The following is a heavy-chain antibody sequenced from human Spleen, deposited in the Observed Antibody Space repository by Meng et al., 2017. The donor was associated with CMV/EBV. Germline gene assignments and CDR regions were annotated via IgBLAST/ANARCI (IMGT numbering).Heavy chain of an antibody. J-gene: IGHJ4*02. CDR3: ARERRGAAAIDYYFDY. Sequence: SETLSLTCTVSGGSISRGSYYWDWIRQPPGKGLEWIGSIYFDGSTSYNPSLKSRVTISVDTSKNQFSLKLSSVTAADTAVYYCARERRGAAAIDYYFDYWGQGTLVTVSS. CDR2: IYFDGST. CDR1: GGSISRGSYY. V-gene: IGHV4-39*07. D-gene: IGHD6-13*01.